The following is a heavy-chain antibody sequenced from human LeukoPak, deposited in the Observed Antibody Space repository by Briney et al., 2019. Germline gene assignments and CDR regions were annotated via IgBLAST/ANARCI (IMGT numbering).Heavy chain of an antibody. J-gene: IGHJ4*02. CDR1: GGPFSGYY. Sequence: SETLSLTCAVYGGPFSGYYWSWIRQPPGKGLEWIGEINHSGGTNYNPSLKSRVTISVDTSKNQFSLKLSSVTAADTAVYYCARGRRPDYYDSSGYYGYWGQGTLVTVSS. D-gene: IGHD3-22*01. CDR2: INHSGGT. V-gene: IGHV4-34*01. CDR3: ARGRRPDYYDSSGYYGY.